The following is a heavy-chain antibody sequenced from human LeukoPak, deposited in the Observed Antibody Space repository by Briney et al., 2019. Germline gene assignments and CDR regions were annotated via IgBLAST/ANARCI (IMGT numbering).Heavy chain of an antibody. D-gene: IGHD3-22*01. J-gene: IGHJ4*02. CDR3: ARARGDSSGYYYYGY. CDR1: DGSFSGYY. Sequence: SETLSLTCAVYDGSFSGYYWSWIRQPPGKGLEWIGEINHSGSTNYNPSLKSRVTISVDTSKNQFSLKLSSVTAADTAVYYCARARGDSSGYYYYGYWGQGTLVTVSS. CDR2: INHSGST. V-gene: IGHV4-34*01.